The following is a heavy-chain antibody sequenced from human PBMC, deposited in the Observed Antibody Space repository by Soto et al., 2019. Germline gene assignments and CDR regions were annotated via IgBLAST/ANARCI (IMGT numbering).Heavy chain of an antibody. CDR2: VYHSGTT. CDR1: RGSISNYY. Sequence: SETLSLTCTVSRGSISNYYWSWIRQPPGKGPEWIGYVYHSGTTDYNPSLESRVTISLDTSKNHFSLKLKSVTPADTAVYYCARDAAIGMNDYWGQGTLVTVS. V-gene: IGHV4-59*01. CDR3: ARDAAIGMNDY. D-gene: IGHD1-20*01. J-gene: IGHJ4*02.